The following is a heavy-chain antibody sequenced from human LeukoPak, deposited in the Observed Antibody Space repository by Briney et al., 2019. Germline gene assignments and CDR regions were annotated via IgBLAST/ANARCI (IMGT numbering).Heavy chain of an antibody. CDR3: ARAVLDQWLVPGGWFDP. Sequence: GGSLRLSCAVSGFTFSNGWMSWVRQAPGKGLEWVAVISFDGSNKYYADSVKGRFTISRDNSKNTLYLQMNSLRAEDTAVYYCARAVLDQWLVPGGWFDPWGQGTLVTVSS. CDR2: ISFDGSNK. CDR1: GFTFSNGW. D-gene: IGHD6-19*01. J-gene: IGHJ5*02. V-gene: IGHV3-30*03.